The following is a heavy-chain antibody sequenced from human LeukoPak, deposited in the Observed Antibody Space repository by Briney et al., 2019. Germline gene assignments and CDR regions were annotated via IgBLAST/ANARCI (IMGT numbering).Heavy chain of an antibody. V-gene: IGHV3-23*01. J-gene: IGHJ4*02. CDR3: ARGRGGDYVPSRFDY. Sequence: GGSLRLSCAASGFTFNNYAMNWVRQAPGKGLEWVSSISGGGETTYYADSAKGRFTVSRDNSKNTLYLQMNSLRAEDTALYYCARGRGGDYVPSRFDYWGQGTLVTVSS. CDR2: ISGGGETT. D-gene: IGHD4-17*01. CDR1: GFTFNNYA.